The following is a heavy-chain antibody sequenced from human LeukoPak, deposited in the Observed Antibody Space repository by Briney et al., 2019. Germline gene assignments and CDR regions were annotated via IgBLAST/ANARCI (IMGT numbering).Heavy chain of an antibody. CDR3: ARAGNSYYYYMDV. V-gene: IGHV3-20*01. CDR2: ISWNGGST. D-gene: IGHD3-10*01. J-gene: IGHJ6*03. CDR1: GFTFDDYG. Sequence: GGSLRLSCAASGFTFDDYGVNWVRQAPGKGLEWVSGISWNGGSTSYAGSVKGRFTISRDNAKNSLYLQMNNLRAEDTALYHCARAGNSYYYYMDVWGKGTTVTVSS.